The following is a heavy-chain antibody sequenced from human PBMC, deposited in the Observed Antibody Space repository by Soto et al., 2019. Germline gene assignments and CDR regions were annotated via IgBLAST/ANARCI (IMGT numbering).Heavy chain of an antibody. J-gene: IGHJ4*02. D-gene: IGHD2-21*01. V-gene: IGHV3-23*01. CDR1: GFSFSKHA. Sequence: GGSLILSCVASGFSFSKHALAWVRQAPGKGLEWVSAISGSGASTYDSDSVKGRFVISRDNSNNTLYLQMNSLKAEDTAVYYCAKTPGVITVISAFDHWGQGTPVTVSS. CDR3: AKTPGVITVISAFDH. CDR2: ISGSGAST.